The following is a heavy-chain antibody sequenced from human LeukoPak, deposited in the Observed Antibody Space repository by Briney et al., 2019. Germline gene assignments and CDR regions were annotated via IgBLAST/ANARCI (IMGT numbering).Heavy chain of an antibody. J-gene: IGHJ4*02. CDR3: ARGNYYGQDY. V-gene: IGHV3-9*01. Sequence: GRSLRLSCAASGFTFDDYAMHWVRQAPGKGLEWVSGISWNSGSIGYADSVKGRFTISRDNAKNSLYLQMNSLRAEDTAVYYCARGNYYGQDYWGQGTLVTVSS. CDR1: GFTFDDYA. D-gene: IGHD3-10*01. CDR2: ISWNSGSI.